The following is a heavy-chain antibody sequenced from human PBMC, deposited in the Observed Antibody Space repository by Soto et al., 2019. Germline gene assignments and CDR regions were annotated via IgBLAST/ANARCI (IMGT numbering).Heavy chain of an antibody. Sequence: EVQLVESGGGLVQPGGSLRLSCAASGFTFSSYDMHWVRQATGKGLEWVSAIGTAGDTYYPGSVKGRFTISRENAKNSLYLQMNSLRAGDTAVYYCARTPPLQYYYGSGTLYYFDLWGRGTLVTVSS. CDR2: IGTAGDT. CDR1: GFTFSSYD. D-gene: IGHD3-10*01. CDR3: ARTPPLQYYYGSGTLYYFDL. J-gene: IGHJ2*01. V-gene: IGHV3-13*01.